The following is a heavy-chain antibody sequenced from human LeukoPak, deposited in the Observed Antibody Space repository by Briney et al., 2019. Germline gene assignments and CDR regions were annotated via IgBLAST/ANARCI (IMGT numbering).Heavy chain of an antibody. D-gene: IGHD6-13*01. CDR1: GGSFSGYY. J-gene: IGHJ5*02. V-gene: IGHV4-34*01. CDR2: INHSGST. CDR3: ARAYHSSWYLNWFDP. Sequence: PSETLSLTCAVYGGSFSGYYWSWLRQPPGKGLEWIGEINHSGSTNYNPSLKSRVTISVDTSKNEFSLKLSSVTAADTAVYYCARAYHSSWYLNWFDPWGQGTLVTVSS.